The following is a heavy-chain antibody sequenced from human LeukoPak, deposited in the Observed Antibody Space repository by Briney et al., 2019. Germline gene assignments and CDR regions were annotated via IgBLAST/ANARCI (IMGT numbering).Heavy chain of an antibody. Sequence: GGSLRLSCAASGFISSSYAMSWVRQAPGKGLEWVSVISGSGGSTYYADYVKGRFTISRDNSKNTLYLQMISLRDEDTAVYYCAKDRREKGLGAAGPDAFDFWGHGTTVTVSS. J-gene: IGHJ3*01. V-gene: IGHV3-23*01. CDR3: AKDRREKGLGAAGPDAFDF. D-gene: IGHD6-13*01. CDR1: GFISSSYA. CDR2: ISGSGGST.